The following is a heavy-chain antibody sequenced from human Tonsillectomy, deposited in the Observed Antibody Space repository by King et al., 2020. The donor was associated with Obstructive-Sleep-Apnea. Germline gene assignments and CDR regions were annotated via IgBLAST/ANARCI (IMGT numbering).Heavy chain of an antibody. J-gene: IGHJ5*02. CDR1: GFTFSYYA. V-gene: IGHV3-30*04. CDR2: TSYDGTKT. CDR3: AKVAALYSQGHGALDL. D-gene: IGHD4-11*01. Sequence: VQLVESGGGVVQPGRSLRLSCAASGFTFSYYALHWVRQAPGKGLEWVAVTSYDGTKTDYADSVKGRFSISRDNSQNTLFLQMNSLGTEDTAVYFCAKVAALYSQGHGALDLWGQGTLVTVS.